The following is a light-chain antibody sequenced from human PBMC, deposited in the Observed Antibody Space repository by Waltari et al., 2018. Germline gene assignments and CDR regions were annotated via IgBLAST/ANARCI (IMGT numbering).Light chain of an antibody. J-gene: IGLJ2*01. Sequence: QSALTQPPSASGFPGQSVTISCTGTSSHVGGYNYVSCDQQHPGKAPKLMIYEVSKRPSGVPDRFSGSKSGNTASLTVSGLQAEDEADYYCSSYAGSNNVVFGGGTKLTVL. CDR3: SSYAGSNNVV. V-gene: IGLV2-8*01. CDR2: EVS. CDR1: SSHVGGYNY.